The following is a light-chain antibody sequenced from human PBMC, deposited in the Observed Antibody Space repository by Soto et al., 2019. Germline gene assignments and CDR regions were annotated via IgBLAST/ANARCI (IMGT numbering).Light chain of an antibody. V-gene: IGKV1-39*01. J-gene: IGKJ1*01. CDR3: QQSFSAPPWT. Sequence: DIQMTQSPSSLSASVGDSVTITCRASQNIKTYLNWYQQKTGKAPNLLIYAASSLHSGVPSRFSGSGSGTDFTLTISSLQPEDFATYYCQQSFSAPPWTFGQGTKVEIK. CDR1: QNIKTY. CDR2: AAS.